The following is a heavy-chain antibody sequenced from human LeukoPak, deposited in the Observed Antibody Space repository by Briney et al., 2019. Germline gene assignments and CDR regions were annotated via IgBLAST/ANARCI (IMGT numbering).Heavy chain of an antibody. CDR2: ISYDGSNK. D-gene: IGHD3-10*01. CDR1: GFTFSSYG. Sequence: PGRSLRLSCAASGFTFSSYGMHWVRQAPGKGLEWVAVISYDGSNKYYADSVKGRFTISRDNSKNTLYLQMNSLRAEDTAVYYCAKDQGFGVSNYFDYWGQGTLVTVSS. J-gene: IGHJ4*02. V-gene: IGHV3-30*18. CDR3: AKDQGFGVSNYFDY.